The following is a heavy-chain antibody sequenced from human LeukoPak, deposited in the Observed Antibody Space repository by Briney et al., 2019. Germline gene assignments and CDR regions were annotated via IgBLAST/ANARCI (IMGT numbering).Heavy chain of an antibody. CDR2: IIPIFGTA. D-gene: IGHD2-21*01. CDR3: ARDHCGGDCYPRADAFDI. Sequence: GASVKVSCKASGGTFSSYAISWVRQAPGQGLEWMGGIIPIFGTANYAQKFQGRVTITADESTSTAYMELSSLRSEDTAVYYCARDHCGGDCYPRADAFDIWGQGTMVTVSS. CDR1: GGTFSSYA. V-gene: IGHV1-69*13. J-gene: IGHJ3*02.